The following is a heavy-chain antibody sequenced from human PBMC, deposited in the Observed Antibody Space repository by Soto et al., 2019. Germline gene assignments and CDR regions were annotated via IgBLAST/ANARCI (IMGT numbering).Heavy chain of an antibody. CDR2: INSDGSST. Sequence: GGSXRLSCAVSGFTFKTYWMHWVRQDPGKGLVWVSRINSDGSSTSYADSVKGRFTISRDNAKNTLYLQMNSLRAEDTAVYYCARGYSSGWYLWYFDYWGEGTLVTVSS. V-gene: IGHV3-74*01. CDR3: ARGYSSGWYLWYFDY. J-gene: IGHJ4*02. D-gene: IGHD6-19*01. CDR1: GFTFKTYW.